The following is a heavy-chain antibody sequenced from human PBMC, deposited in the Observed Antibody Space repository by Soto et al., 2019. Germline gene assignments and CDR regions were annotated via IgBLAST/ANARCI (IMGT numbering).Heavy chain of an antibody. CDR3: ARDRADYYDSSGPEVL. D-gene: IGHD3-22*01. V-gene: IGHV1-18*01. J-gene: IGHJ4*02. CDR2: ISAYNGNT. Sequence: ASVKVSCKASGGTFSSYAISWVRQAPGQGLEWMGWISAYNGNTNYAQKLQGRVTMTTDTSTSTAYMELRSLRSDDTAVYYCARDRADYYDSSGPEVLWGQGTLVTVSS. CDR1: GGTFSSYA.